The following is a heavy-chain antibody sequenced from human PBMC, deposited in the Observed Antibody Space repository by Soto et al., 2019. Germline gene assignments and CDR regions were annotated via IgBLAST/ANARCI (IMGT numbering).Heavy chain of an antibody. V-gene: IGHV4-31*03. CDR2: IYYSGST. CDR1: GGSISSGGYY. D-gene: IGHD6-6*01. CDR3: ARDRAMAAPNWYFDL. Sequence: QVQLQESGPGLVKPSQTLSLTCTVSGGSISSGGYYWSWIRQHPGKGLEWIGYIYYSGSTYYNPSLKSRVTISVDTSKNQFSLKLSSVTAADTALYYCARDRAMAAPNWYFDLWGRGTLVTVSS. J-gene: IGHJ2*01.